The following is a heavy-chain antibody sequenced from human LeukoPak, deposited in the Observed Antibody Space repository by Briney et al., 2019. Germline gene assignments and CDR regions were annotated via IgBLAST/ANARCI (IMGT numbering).Heavy chain of an antibody. V-gene: IGHV1-18*01. CDR1: GYTFTSYG. J-gene: IGHJ5*02. D-gene: IGHD2-2*02. CDR2: ISAYNGNT. CDR3: ARDGYCSSTSCYTGGFDP. Sequence: ASVKVSCKASGYTFTSYGISWVRQAPGQGLEWMGWISAYNGNTNYAQKLQGRVTMTTDTSTSTAYMELRSLRSDDTAVYYCARDGYCSSTSCYTGGFDPWGQGTLVTVSS.